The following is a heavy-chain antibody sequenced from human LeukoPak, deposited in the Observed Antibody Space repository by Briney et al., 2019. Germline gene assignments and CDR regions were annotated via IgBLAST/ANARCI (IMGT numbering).Heavy chain of an antibody. J-gene: IGHJ4*02. D-gene: IGHD6-19*01. Sequence: GASVKVSCKASGYTFTSYDINWVRQATGQGLEWMGWMNPNSGNTGYAQKFQGRVTMTRNTSISTAYMELSSLRSEDTAVYYRARVEYSSGWYKDYWGQGTLVTVSS. CDR3: ARVEYSSGWYKDY. V-gene: IGHV1-8*01. CDR1: GYTFTSYD. CDR2: MNPNSGNT.